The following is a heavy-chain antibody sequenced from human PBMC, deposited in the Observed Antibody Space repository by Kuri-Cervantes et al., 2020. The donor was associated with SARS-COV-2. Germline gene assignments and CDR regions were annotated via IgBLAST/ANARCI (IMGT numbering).Heavy chain of an antibody. CDR3: ARDREGTIFDY. Sequence: GGSLRLSCAASGFTFSSYTMHWVRQAPGKGLEWVAVISYDGSNKYYADSVEGRFTISRDNSKNTLYLQMNSLRAEDTAVYYCARDREGTIFDYWGQGTLVTVSS. D-gene: IGHD1-26*01. V-gene: IGHV3-30*04. CDR2: ISYDGSNK. J-gene: IGHJ4*02. CDR1: GFTFSSYT.